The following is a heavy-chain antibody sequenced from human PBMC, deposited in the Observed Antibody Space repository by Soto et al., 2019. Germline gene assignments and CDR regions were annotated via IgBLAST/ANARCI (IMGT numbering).Heavy chain of an antibody. CDR3: ARAGYSYGPLAQGFDY. V-gene: IGHV3-11*01. Sequence: SCAASGFTFSDYYMSWIRQAPGKGLEWVSYISSSGSTIYYADSVKGRFTISRDNAKNSLYLQMNSLRAEDTAVYYCARAGYSYGPLAQGFDYWGQGTLVTVSS. J-gene: IGHJ4*02. CDR1: GFTFSDYY. CDR2: ISSSGSTI. D-gene: IGHD5-18*01.